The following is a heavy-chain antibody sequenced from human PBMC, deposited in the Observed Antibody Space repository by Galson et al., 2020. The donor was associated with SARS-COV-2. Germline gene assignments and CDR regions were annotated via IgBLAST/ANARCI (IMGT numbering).Heavy chain of an antibody. CDR2: ICYDGSNK. V-gene: IGHV3-33*01. D-gene: IGHD5-18*01. Sequence: TVGSLRLSCEASGFSFSSYGMHWVRQPPVKGLVWVSVICYDGSNKYYTDSVKGRFTISRDNSKNTLYLQMDSLRVEDTAVYYCARDRGRGYNYGPAYFDYWGQGTLVTVSS. CDR1: GFSFSSYG. CDR3: ARDRGRGYNYGPAYFDY. J-gene: IGHJ4*02.